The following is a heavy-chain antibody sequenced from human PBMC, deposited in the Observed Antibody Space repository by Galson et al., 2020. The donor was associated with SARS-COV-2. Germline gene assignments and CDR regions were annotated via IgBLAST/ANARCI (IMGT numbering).Heavy chain of an antibody. V-gene: IGHV4-59*08. CDR3: ARLDYGDYWGWFDP. J-gene: IGHJ5*02. Sequence: ASETLSLTCTVSGGSISSYYWSWIRQPPGKGLEWIGYIYYGGSTNYNPSLKSRVTISVDTSKNQFSLKLSSVTAADTAVYYCARLDYGDYWGWFDPWGQGTLVTVSS. D-gene: IGHD4-17*01. CDR2: IYYGGST. CDR1: GGSISSYY.